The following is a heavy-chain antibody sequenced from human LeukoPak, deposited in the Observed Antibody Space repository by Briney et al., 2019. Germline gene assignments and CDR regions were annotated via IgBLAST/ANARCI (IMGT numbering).Heavy chain of an antibody. D-gene: IGHD3-22*01. Sequence: SETLSLTCTVSGGSISSSSYYWGWIRQPPGKGLEWIGSIYYSGSTYYNPSLKSRVTISVDTSKNQFSLKLSSVTAADTAVYYCARRYDYYDSSGFAYWGQGTLVTVSS. V-gene: IGHV4-39*01. CDR1: GGSISSSSYY. CDR2: IYYSGST. J-gene: IGHJ4*02. CDR3: ARRYDYYDSSGFAY.